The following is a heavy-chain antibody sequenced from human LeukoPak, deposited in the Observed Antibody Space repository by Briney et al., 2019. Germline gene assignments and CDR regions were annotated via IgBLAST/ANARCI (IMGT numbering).Heavy chain of an antibody. D-gene: IGHD3-3*01. CDR2: INPNSGGT. J-gene: IGHJ4*02. V-gene: IGHV1-2*02. CDR1: GYTFTGYY. Sequence: ASVKVSCKASGYTFTGYYMHWVRQAPGQGLEWMGWINPNSGGTTYAQKFQGRVTMTRDTSISTAYMELSRLRSDDTAVYYCARGPTYYDFLVGKKFDYWGQGTLVTVSS. CDR3: ARGPTYYDFLVGKKFDY.